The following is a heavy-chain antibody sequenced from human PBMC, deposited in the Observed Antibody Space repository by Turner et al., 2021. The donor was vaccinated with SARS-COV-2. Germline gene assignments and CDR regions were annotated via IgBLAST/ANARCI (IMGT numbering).Heavy chain of an antibody. V-gene: IGHV1-69-2*01. CDR2: VDPEDGET. Sequence: EVQLVQSGAEVKKPGATVKLSCKVSGYTFTDYYMHWVQQAPGKGLEWMGLVDPEDGETIYAEKFQGRVTITADTSTDTAYMELSSLRSEDTAVYYCATDEAAMVRGVIPYYYYGMDVWGQGTTVTVSS. CDR1: GYTFTDYY. D-gene: IGHD3-10*01. J-gene: IGHJ6*02. CDR3: ATDEAAMVRGVIPYYYYGMDV.